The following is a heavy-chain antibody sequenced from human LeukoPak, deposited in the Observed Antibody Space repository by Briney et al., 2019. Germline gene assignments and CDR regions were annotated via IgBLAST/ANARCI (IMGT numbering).Heavy chain of an antibody. J-gene: IGHJ4*02. Sequence: SQTLSLTCTVSGGSISSGDYCWSWIRQPPGKGLEWIGYIYYSGSTYYNPSLKSRVTISVDTSKNQFSLKLSSVTAADTAVYYCARDSIGYLRGYWGQGTLVTVST. CDR1: GGSISSGDYC. CDR3: ARDSIGYLRGY. CDR2: IYYSGST. V-gene: IGHV4-30-4*01. D-gene: IGHD3-22*01.